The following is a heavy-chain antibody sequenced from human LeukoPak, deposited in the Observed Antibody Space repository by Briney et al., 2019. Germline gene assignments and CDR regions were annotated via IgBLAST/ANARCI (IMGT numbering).Heavy chain of an antibody. CDR2: INDYTGNT. J-gene: IGHJ6*02. CDR1: GGSFTDYF. V-gene: IGHV4-34*01. D-gene: IGHD3-22*01. CDR3: ARGRIAKIVVVHSFHYGMDV. Sequence: LETLSLTCDVFGGSFTDYFWTWIRQSPGKGLEWIGEINDYTGNTNYNPSLNSRVSISLEKSKNQFSLELRSVTAADTAVYYCARGRIAKIVVVHSFHYGMDVWGQGTTVTVS.